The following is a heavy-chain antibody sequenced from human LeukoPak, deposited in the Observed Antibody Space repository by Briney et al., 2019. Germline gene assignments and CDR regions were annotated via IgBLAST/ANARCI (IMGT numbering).Heavy chain of an antibody. Sequence: ASVKVSCKVSGYTLTELSMHWVRQAPGKGLEWMGGFDPEDGETIYAQKFQGRVTMTEDTSTDTAYMELSSLRSEDTAVYYCATAYNWNSRVXFDIWGQGTMVTVSS. J-gene: IGHJ3*02. CDR1: GYTLTELS. CDR2: FDPEDGET. V-gene: IGHV1-24*01. D-gene: IGHD1-7*01. CDR3: ATAYNWNSRVXFDI.